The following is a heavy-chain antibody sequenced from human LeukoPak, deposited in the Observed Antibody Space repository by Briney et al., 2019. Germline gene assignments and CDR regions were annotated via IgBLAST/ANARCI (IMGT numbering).Heavy chain of an antibody. J-gene: IGHJ4*02. D-gene: IGHD4-17*01. Sequence: SETLSLTCAVYGGSFSGYYWSWIRQPPGKGLEWIGEINHSGSTNYNPSLKSRVTISVDTSKNQFSLRLSSVTAADTAVYYCARDYGDYPYWGQGTLVAVSS. CDR1: GGSFSGYY. CDR2: INHSGST. CDR3: ARDYGDYPY. V-gene: IGHV4-34*01.